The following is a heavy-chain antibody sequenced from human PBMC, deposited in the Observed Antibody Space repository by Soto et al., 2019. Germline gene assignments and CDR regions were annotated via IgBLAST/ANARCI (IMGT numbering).Heavy chain of an antibody. CDR3: ARDPALGGSYRYYYYYGMDV. V-gene: IGHV3-33*01. D-gene: IGHD1-26*01. Sequence: PGGSLRLSCAASGFTFSSYGMHWVRQAPGKGLEWVAVIWYDGSNKYYADSVKGRFTISRDNSKNTLYLQMNSLRAEDTAVYYCARDPALGGSYRYYYYYGMDVWGQGTTVTVSS. J-gene: IGHJ6*02. CDR1: GFTFSSYG. CDR2: IWYDGSNK.